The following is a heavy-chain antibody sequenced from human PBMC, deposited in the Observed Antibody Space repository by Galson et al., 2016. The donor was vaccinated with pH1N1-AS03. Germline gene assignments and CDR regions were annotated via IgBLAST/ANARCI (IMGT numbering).Heavy chain of an antibody. CDR2: IIAMFGTA. D-gene: IGHD3-3*01. CDR1: GGTFSSYA. V-gene: IGHV1-69*06. J-gene: IGHJ3*02. Sequence: SVKVSCKASGGTFSSYAISWVRQAPGQGLEWMGGIIAMFGTAYYAQKVQGRVTITEDKSTSTAYMELSSLRSEDTAVYYCARDANYDFWSGHDAFDIWGQGTKVTVSS. CDR3: ARDANYDFWSGHDAFDI.